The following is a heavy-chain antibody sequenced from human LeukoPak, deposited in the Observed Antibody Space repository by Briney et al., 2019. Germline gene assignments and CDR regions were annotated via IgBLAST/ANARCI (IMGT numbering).Heavy chain of an antibody. CDR1: GGSISNADYY. J-gene: IGHJ4*01. V-gene: IGHV4-39*01. CDR3: ARQLPTAAADTRGYFEY. Sequence: SETLSLTCSVSGGSISNADYYWGWISQAPGKGLEWIGSIFYGERNHYNPSLKSRATMSVDTSKNQFSLKLTSVTAADAAMYYCARQLPTAAADTRGYFEYWGQGAVVTVSS. D-gene: IGHD6-13*01. CDR2: IFYGERN.